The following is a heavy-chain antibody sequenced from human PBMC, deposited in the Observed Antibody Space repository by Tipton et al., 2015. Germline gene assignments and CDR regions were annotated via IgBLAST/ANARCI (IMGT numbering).Heavy chain of an antibody. Sequence: TLSLTCTVSGGSISRGGSYWSWIRQHPGKGLEWIGYMYYSGETFYETSLKSRVIISLDKSKNQFSLNLRSVSAADTAMYYCARTTTGNSSPVAYWGQGTLVTVSS. V-gene: IGHV4-31*03. CDR1: GGSISRGGSY. CDR3: ARTTTGNSSPVAY. CDR2: MYYSGET. J-gene: IGHJ4*02. D-gene: IGHD5-18*01.